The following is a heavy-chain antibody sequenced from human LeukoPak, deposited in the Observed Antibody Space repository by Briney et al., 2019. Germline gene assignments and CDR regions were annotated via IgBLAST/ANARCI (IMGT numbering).Heavy chain of an antibody. CDR1: GFTFSTYS. J-gene: IGHJ4*02. V-gene: IGHV3-21*01. D-gene: IGHD3-22*01. Sequence: GGSLRLSCAASGFTFSTYSMNWVRQAPGKGLEWVSSIISSSNYIYYADSVKGRFTISRDNAKNSLYLQMNSLRAEDTAVFCCARGHNYYDSSGYLSSVPLFDYWGRGTLVTVSS. CDR2: IISSSNYI. CDR3: ARGHNYYDSSGYLSSVPLFDY.